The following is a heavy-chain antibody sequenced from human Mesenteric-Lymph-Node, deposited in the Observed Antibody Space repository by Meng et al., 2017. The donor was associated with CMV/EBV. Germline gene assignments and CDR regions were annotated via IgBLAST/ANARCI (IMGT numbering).Heavy chain of an antibody. Sequence: GESLKISCAASGFTFSSYAMHWVRQAPGKGLEWVAAISNDGDNEYYADSVKGRFTISRDNAKNSLYLQMNSLRAEDTAVYYCARLGTTGEFDYWGQGTLVTVSS. J-gene: IGHJ4*02. D-gene: IGHD7-27*01. CDR2: ISNDGDNE. CDR1: GFTFSSYA. V-gene: IGHV3-30*04. CDR3: ARLGTTGEFDY.